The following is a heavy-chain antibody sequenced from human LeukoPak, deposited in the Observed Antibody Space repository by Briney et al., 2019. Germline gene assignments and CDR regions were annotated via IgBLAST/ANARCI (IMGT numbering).Heavy chain of an antibody. CDR2: IRNKVNSYST. V-gene: IGHV3-72*01. CDR1: GFTFSDHY. Sequence: GGSLRLSCAASGFTFSDHYMDWVRQAPGKGLEWVGRIRNKVNSYSTEYAASVKGRFTISRDDSKNSLYLQMNSLKSEDTAVYFCARGRGSSWSDTHFVYWGQGTLVTVSS. CDR3: ARGRGSSWSDTHFVY. J-gene: IGHJ4*02. D-gene: IGHD6-13*01.